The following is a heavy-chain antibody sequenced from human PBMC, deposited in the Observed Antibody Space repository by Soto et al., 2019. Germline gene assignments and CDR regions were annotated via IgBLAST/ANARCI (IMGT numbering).Heavy chain of an antibody. J-gene: IGHJ4*02. D-gene: IGHD6-13*01. CDR3: AKGVRGSWYLSGYYFDY. CDR2: ISGSGGST. CDR1: GFTFSSYA. Sequence: GGSLRLSCAASGFTFSSYAMSWVRQAPGKGLEWVSAISGSGGSTNYADSVKGRFTTSRDNSKNTLYLQMNSLRAEDTAVYYCAKGVRGSWYLSGYYFDYWGQGTLVTVSS. V-gene: IGHV3-23*01.